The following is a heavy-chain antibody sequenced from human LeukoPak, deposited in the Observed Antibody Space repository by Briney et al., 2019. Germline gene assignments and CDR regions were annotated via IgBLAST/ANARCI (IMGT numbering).Heavy chain of an antibody. Sequence: PGGSLRLSCAASGFTFSSYGMHWVRQAPGKGLEWVAVISYDGSNKYYADSVKGRFTISRDNSKNTLYLQMNSLRAEDTAVYYCARDSASGWYHANWGQGTLVTVSS. CDR3: ARDSASGWYHAN. V-gene: IGHV3-30*03. J-gene: IGHJ4*02. D-gene: IGHD6-19*01. CDR2: ISYDGSNK. CDR1: GFTFSSYG.